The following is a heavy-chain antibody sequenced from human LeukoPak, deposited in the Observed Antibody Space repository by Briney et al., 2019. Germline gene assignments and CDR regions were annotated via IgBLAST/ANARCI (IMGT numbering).Heavy chain of an antibody. V-gene: IGHV3-74*01. CDR3: VSFYETY. D-gene: IGHD2/OR15-2a*01. CDR2: IISDGSWT. Sequence: PGGSLRLSCAASGNYWMHWVRQVPGKGLVWVSHIISDGSWTSYADSVKGRFTISKDNAKNTVYLQMNSLRAEDTAVYYCVSFYETYWGRGTLVTVSS. J-gene: IGHJ4*02. CDR1: GNYW.